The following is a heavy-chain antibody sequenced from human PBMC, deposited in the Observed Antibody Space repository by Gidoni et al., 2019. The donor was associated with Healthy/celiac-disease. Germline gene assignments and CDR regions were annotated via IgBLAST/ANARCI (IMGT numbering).Heavy chain of an antibody. D-gene: IGHD5-18*01. J-gene: IGHJ6*02. V-gene: IGHV1-2*02. CDR3: ARVAPVDTAMSYYYGMDV. Sequence: QVQLVQSGAEVKKPGASVKVSCKASGSPFTGYYMHWVRQAPGQGLAWMGWINPNSGGTNYAQKFQGRVTMTSDTSISTAYMELSRLRSDDTAVYYCARVAPVDTAMSYYYGMDVWGQGTTVTVSS. CDR1: GSPFTGYY. CDR2: INPNSGGT.